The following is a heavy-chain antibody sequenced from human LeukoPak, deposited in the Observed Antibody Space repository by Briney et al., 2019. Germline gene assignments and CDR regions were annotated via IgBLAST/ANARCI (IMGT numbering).Heavy chain of an antibody. CDR1: GFTLSSYA. CDR2: ISGSGGST. V-gene: IGHV3-23*01. Sequence: GGSLRLSCAASGFTLSSYAMSWVRQAPGKGLEWVSGISGSGGSTYYADSVKGRFTISRDNSKNTLFLQMNSLRAEDTAVYYCAKRPTTYYFDYWGQGTLVTVSS. CDR3: AKRPTTYYFDY. J-gene: IGHJ4*02. D-gene: IGHD1-7*01.